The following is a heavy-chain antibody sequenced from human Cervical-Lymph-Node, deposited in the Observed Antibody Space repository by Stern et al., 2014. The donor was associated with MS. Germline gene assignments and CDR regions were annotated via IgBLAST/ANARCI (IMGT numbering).Heavy chain of an antibody. V-gene: IGHV3-9*01. CDR1: GIIFGGYV. J-gene: IGHJ6*02. D-gene: IGHD2-21*01. Sequence: EVQLVESGGGLVQPGGSLRLSWAASGIIFGGYVMHWVRPAPGEGLEGGAGISWNSGAIAYTDSVKGRFPISRDNAKNSLSLHMNSLRAEDTALYYCAKDLGEVFYYGMDVWGQGTTVTVSS. CDR3: AKDLGEVFYYGMDV. CDR2: ISWNSGAI.